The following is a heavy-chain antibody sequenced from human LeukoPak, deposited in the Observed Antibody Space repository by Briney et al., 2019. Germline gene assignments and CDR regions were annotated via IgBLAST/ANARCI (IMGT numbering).Heavy chain of an antibody. CDR2: ISWNSGSI. Sequence: GRSLRLSCAASGFIFDDYAMHWVRQAPGKGMEWVSGISWNSGSIGYADSVKGRFTISRDNAKNSLYLQMNSLRAEDTALYYCAKDNPSGWYYWGQGTLVTVSS. V-gene: IGHV3-9*01. D-gene: IGHD6-19*01. CDR3: AKDNPSGWYY. J-gene: IGHJ4*02. CDR1: GFIFDDYA.